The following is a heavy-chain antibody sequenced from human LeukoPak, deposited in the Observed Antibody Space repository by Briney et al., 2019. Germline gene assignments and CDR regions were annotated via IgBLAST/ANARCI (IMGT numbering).Heavy chain of an antibody. CDR2: ISSSGSTI. CDR3: ARGVGLDP. J-gene: IGHJ5*02. Sequence: GGSLRLSCEASGFTFSSYEMNWVRQAPGKGLEWVSYISSSGSTIYYADSVKGRFTISRDNAKSSLYLQMHSLRVEDMAVYYCARGVGLDPWGQGTLVTVSS. CDR1: GFTFSSYE. V-gene: IGHV3-48*03. D-gene: IGHD5/OR15-5a*01.